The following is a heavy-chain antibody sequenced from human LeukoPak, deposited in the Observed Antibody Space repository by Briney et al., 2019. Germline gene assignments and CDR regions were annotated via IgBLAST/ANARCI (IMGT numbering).Heavy chain of an antibody. D-gene: IGHD1-1*01. Sequence: GGSLRLSCAASGFTFSIYGMSWVRQAPGKGLEWVSGISVSGDRTYYADSVKGRFTISRDSSKNTLSLQINSLRAEDTAVYYCAKGGMRRNDVGYAFDIWGQGTMVTVSS. V-gene: IGHV3-23*01. CDR3: AKGGMRRNDVGYAFDI. CDR2: ISVSGDRT. CDR1: GFTFSIYG. J-gene: IGHJ3*02.